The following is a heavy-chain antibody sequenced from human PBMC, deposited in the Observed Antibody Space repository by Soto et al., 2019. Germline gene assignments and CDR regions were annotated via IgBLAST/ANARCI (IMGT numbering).Heavy chain of an antibody. CDR2: ISSSSSYI. D-gene: IGHD6-13*01. V-gene: IGHV3-21*01. CDR3: ARDVDSRSIAAAGIVPLVFDY. Sequence: PGGSLRLSCAASAFTFSSYSMNWVRQAPGKGLEWVSSISSSSSYIYYADSVKGRFTISRDNAKNSLYLQMNSLRAEDTAVYYCARDVDSRSIAAAGIVPLVFDYWGQGTLVTVSS. CDR1: AFTFSSYS. J-gene: IGHJ4*02.